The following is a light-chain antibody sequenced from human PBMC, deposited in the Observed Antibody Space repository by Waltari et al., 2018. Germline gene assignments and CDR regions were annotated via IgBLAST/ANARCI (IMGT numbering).Light chain of an antibody. J-gene: IGKJ1*01. V-gene: IGKV3-20*01. Sequence: EIVLTQSPGTLSLSPGERATLSCRASQGVRGTFAWYQQKPGQPPRLLIYAAAIRATGIPYRFSGSGSGTDFTLTISRLEPEDFAVYYCQHYVRLPVTFGQGTKVEIK. CDR3: QHYVRLPVT. CDR1: QGVRGTF. CDR2: AAA.